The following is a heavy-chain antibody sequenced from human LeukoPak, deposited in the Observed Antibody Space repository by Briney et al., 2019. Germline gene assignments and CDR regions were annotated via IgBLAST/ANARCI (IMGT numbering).Heavy chain of an antibody. CDR2: INPNSGGT. Sequence: GASVKVFCKASGYTFTGYYMHWVRQAPGQGLEWMGRINPNSGGTNFAQKFQGRVTMTGDTSISTSYMELRRLRSDDTAVYYCARQRGYDYGTPDSWGQGTLVTVSS. V-gene: IGHV1-2*06. CDR1: GYTFTGYY. D-gene: IGHD4/OR15-4a*01. J-gene: IGHJ4*02. CDR3: ARQRGYDYGTPDS.